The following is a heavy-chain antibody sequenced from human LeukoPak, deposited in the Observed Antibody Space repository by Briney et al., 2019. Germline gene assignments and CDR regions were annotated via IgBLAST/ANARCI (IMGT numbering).Heavy chain of an antibody. J-gene: IGHJ4*02. V-gene: IGHV3-48*01. CDR1: GFTFSSYS. CDR3: ARLYHV. Sequence: GGSLRLSCAASGFTFSSYSMNWVRQAPGKGLEWVSYISSSSSTIYYADSVKGRFTISRDNAKNSLYLQTNSLRAEDTAVYYCARLYHVWGQGTLVTVSS. D-gene: IGHD2-2*02. CDR2: ISSSSSTI.